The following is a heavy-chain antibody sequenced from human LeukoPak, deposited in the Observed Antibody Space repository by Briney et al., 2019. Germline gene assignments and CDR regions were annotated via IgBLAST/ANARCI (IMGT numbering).Heavy chain of an antibody. J-gene: IGHJ5*02. D-gene: IGHD5-24*01. V-gene: IGHV3-21*01. CDR3: ARRMATTPNWFDP. CDR2: ISSSSSYI. Sequence: YPGGSLRLSCAASGFTFSSYSMTWVRQAPGKGLEWVSSISSSSSYIYYADSVKGRFTISRDNAKNSLYLQMDSLRAEDTAVYYCARRMATTPNWFDPWGQGTLVTVSS. CDR1: GFTFSSYS.